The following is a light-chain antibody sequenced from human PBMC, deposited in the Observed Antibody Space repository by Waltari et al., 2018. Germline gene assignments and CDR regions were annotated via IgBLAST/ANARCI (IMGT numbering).Light chain of an antibody. V-gene: IGLV2-23*02. J-gene: IGLJ3*02. CDR3: CSYAGRNIWV. Sequence: QSALTQPASVSGSPGQSIPLSCTGTSSDVGFYNLVSCYQQHPDKAPKLMVYEVIERPSGVSNRFSGSKSGNTASLTISGLQAEDEADYYCCSYAGRNIWVFGGGTKLTVL. CDR2: EVI. CDR1: SSDVGFYNL.